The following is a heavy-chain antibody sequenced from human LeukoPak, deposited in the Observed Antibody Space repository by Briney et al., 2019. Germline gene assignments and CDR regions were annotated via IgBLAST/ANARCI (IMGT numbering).Heavy chain of an antibody. J-gene: IGHJ5*01. V-gene: IGHV4-39*01. CDR3: ARQPKSCAPGIFITGKACWFDS. CDR1: DGSISSGYYY. Sequence: SETLSLTCSVSDGSISSGYYYWAWIRQPPGKGPEWIGSIYYSGTTYPNSSLKSRVTISVDSSKNQFSLKLSSVTAADTAVYYCARQPKSCAPGIFITGKACWFDSWGQGTLVTVSP. CDR2: IYYSGTT. D-gene: IGHD3-10*01.